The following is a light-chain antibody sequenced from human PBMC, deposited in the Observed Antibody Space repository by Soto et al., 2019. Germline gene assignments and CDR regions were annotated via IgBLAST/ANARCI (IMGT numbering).Light chain of an antibody. V-gene: IGKV1-39*01. CDR1: QSISRS. J-gene: IGKJ2*01. CDR3: QQSFSTMYT. Sequence: DIQMTQSPSSLSASVGDRVTITCRAIQSISRSLNWYQQTPGKAPKLLIYAASSLQSGVPSRFSGSGSGTDFTLTISSLQPEDFATYYCQQSFSTMYTFGQGTTLEIK. CDR2: AAS.